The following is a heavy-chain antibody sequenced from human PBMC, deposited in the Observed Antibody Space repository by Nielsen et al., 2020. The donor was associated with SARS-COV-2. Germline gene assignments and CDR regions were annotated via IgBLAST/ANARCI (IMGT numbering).Heavy chain of an antibody. Sequence: SETLSLTCTVSGGSISSSSYYWGWIRQPPGKGLEWIGSIYYSGSTYYNPSLKSRVTISVDTSKNQFSLKLSSVTAADTAVYYCARQAAGGQLGYYYYYYMDVWGKGTTVTVSS. CDR2: IYYSGST. CDR1: GGSISSSSYY. D-gene: IGHD6-6*01. V-gene: IGHV4-39*01. J-gene: IGHJ6*03. CDR3: ARQAAGGQLGYYYYYYMDV.